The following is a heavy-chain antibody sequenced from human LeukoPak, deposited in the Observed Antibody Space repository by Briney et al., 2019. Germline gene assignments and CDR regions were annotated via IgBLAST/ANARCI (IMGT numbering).Heavy chain of an antibody. CDR3: AKDRVGYYSAGGY. J-gene: IGHJ4*02. CDR2: ISGSGGST. D-gene: IGHD3-22*01. Sequence: QAGGSLRLSCAASGFTFSSYAMSWVRQAPGKGLEWVSAISGSGGSTYYADSVKGRFTISRDNSKNTLYLQMNSLRAEDTAVYYCAKDRVGYYSAGGYWGQGTLVTVSS. V-gene: IGHV3-23*01. CDR1: GFTFSSYA.